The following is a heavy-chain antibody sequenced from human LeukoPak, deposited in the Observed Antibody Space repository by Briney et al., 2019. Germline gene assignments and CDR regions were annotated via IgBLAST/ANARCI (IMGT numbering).Heavy chain of an antibody. J-gene: IGHJ4*02. D-gene: IGHD5-18*01. Sequence: SETLSLTCTVSGGSISSSSSAWGWIRQSPGKGLEWIGRIFYSGGTYKNPSLMSRVTLSVDTSQNQFSLELDYVTAADTAVYYCARQVGYNYGNFDFWSQGTLVTVSS. CDR3: ARQVGYNYGNFDF. V-gene: IGHV4-39*01. CDR1: GGSISSSSSA. CDR2: IFYSGGT.